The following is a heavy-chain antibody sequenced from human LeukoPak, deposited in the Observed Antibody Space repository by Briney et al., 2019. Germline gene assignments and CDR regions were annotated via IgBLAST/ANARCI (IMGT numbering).Heavy chain of an antibody. D-gene: IGHD7-27*01. Sequence: PGGSLRLSCAASGFTFDDYAMHWVWQAPGKGLEWVSGISWNSGSIGYADSVKGRFTISRDNAKNSLYLQMNSLRAEDTALYYCARGPNNNWGLFDYWGQGTLVTVSS. CDR1: GFTFDDYA. CDR3: ARGPNNNWGLFDY. V-gene: IGHV3-9*01. J-gene: IGHJ4*02. CDR2: ISWNSGSI.